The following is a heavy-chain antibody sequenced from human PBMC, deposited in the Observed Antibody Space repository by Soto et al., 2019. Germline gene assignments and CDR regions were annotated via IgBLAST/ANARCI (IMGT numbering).Heavy chain of an antibody. CDR3: ASGVLMLGGMGV. J-gene: IGHJ6*02. D-gene: IGHD3-10*02. V-gene: IGHV3-48*02. CDR2: INSRSSAF. Sequence: EVQLVESGGGLVQPGGSLRLSCAASGFTFSSYGMNWVRQAPGKGLERVSYINSRSSAFYYADSVKGRFTISRDNAKNSLYLQMNSLRDEDTAVYYCASGVLMLGGMGVWGQGTTVTVSS. CDR1: GFTFSSYG.